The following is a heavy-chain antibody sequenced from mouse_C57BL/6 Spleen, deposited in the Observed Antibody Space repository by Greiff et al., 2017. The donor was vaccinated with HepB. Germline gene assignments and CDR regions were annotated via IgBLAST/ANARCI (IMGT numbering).Heavy chain of an antibody. J-gene: IGHJ3*01. Sequence: VKLQESGPGLVAPSQSLSITCTVSGFSLTSYAISWVRQPPGKGLEWLGVIWTGGGTNYNSALKSRLSISKDNSKSQVFLKMNSLQTDDTARYYCARNGDYYGSSSWFAYWGQGTLVTVSA. D-gene: IGHD1-1*01. CDR1: GFSLTSYA. CDR2: IWTGGGT. CDR3: ARNGDYYGSSSWFAY. V-gene: IGHV2-9-1*01.